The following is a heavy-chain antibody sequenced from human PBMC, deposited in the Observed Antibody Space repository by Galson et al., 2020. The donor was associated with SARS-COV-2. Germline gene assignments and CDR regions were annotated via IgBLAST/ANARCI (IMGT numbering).Heavy chain of an antibody. D-gene: IGHD6-25*01. J-gene: IGHJ4*02. CDR3: AASRSFDY. Sequence: GGSLRLSCVASGFTFSNYFMSWVRQAPGKGLEWVSTVGVSGASTNYADSVKGRFTISRDNSKNTLYLQMNSLRVEDTAVYYCAASRSFDYWGQGTLVTVSS. CDR1: GFTFSNYF. CDR2: VGVSGAST. V-gene: IGHV3-23*01.